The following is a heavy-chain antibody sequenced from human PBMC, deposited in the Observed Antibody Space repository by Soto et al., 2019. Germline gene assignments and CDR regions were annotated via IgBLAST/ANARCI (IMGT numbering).Heavy chain of an antibody. CDR1: GGSISSGGYS. D-gene: IGHD3-9*01. CDR2: IYHSGST. CDR3: ARVYDDDILTKPGGWFDP. J-gene: IGHJ5*02. V-gene: IGHV4-30-2*01. Sequence: SETLSLTCAVSGGSISSGGYSWSWIRQPPGRGLEWIGYIYHSGSTYYNPSLKSRVTISVDRSKNQFSLKLSSVTAADTAVYYCARVYDDDILTKPGGWFDPWGQGTMVTVSS.